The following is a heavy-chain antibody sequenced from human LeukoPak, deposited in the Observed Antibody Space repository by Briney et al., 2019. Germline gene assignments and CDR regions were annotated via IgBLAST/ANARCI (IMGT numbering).Heavy chain of an antibody. J-gene: IGHJ5*02. CDR2: IYHSGST. Sequence: SETLSLTCAVSGGSISSGGYSWSWIRQPPGKGLEWIGYIYHSGSTSYNPSLKSRVTVSVDRSTNQFSLKLSSVTAADTAVYYCARGAETKIRRNRFDPWGQGTLVTVSS. CDR3: ARGAETKIRRNRFDP. CDR1: GGSISSGGYS. V-gene: IGHV4-30-2*01. D-gene: IGHD4-17*01.